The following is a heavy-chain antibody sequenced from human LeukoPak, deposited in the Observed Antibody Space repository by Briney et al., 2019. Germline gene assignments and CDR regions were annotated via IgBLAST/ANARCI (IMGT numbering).Heavy chain of an antibody. CDR3: AILGPLDY. Sequence: GGSLRLSCAASGLTFRAYGMSWVRQAPGKGREWVSSISGGGDTTYYADSVRGRFTISRDNSKNTMYLQMNSLRAEDTAVYYCAILGPLDYWGQGTLVAVSS. V-gene: IGHV3-23*01. CDR1: GLTFRAYG. J-gene: IGHJ4*02. CDR2: ISGGGDTT.